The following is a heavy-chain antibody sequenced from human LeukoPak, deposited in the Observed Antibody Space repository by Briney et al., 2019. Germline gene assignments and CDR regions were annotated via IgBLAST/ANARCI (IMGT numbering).Heavy chain of an antibody. V-gene: IGHV3-23*01. J-gene: IGHJ3*02. Sequence: GGSLRLSCAASGFTFSSYAMSWVRQAPGKGLEWVSAISGSGGSTYYADSVKGRFTISRDNSKNTLYLQMNSLRAEDTAVYYCAKDRGYSSGWYSRDAFDIWGQGTMVTASS. CDR2: ISGSGGST. CDR3: AKDRGYSSGWYSRDAFDI. D-gene: IGHD6-19*01. CDR1: GFTFSSYA.